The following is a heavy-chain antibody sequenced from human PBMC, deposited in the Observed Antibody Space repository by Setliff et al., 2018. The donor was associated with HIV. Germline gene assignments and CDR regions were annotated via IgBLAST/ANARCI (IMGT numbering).Heavy chain of an antibody. V-gene: IGHV4-39*01. J-gene: IGHJ3*02. D-gene: IGHD3-22*01. CDR1: GGSISSNSYS. Sequence: SETLSLTCTVSGGSISSNSYSWGWIRQPPGKGLEWIGSIYHSGSTYTNPPLKSRVTISVDTSKNQFSLKLTSVTAADTAVYYCARTAIDYYESSGYYHDAFDTWGRGSMVTVSS. CDR3: ARTAIDYYESSGYYHDAFDT. CDR2: IYHSGST.